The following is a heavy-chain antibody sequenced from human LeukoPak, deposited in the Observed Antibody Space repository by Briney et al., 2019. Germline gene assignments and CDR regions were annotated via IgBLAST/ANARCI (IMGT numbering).Heavy chain of an antibody. J-gene: IGHJ4*02. CDR3: AKDKVSSSWYYFDY. D-gene: IGHD6-13*01. Sequence: QPGGSLRLSCAASGFTFSSYGMHWVRQAPGKGLEWVAFIRYDGSNKYYADSVKGRFTISRDNSKNTLYLQMNSLRAEDTAVYYCAKDKVSSSWYYFDYWGQGTLVTVSS. CDR2: IRYDGSNK. V-gene: IGHV3-30*02. CDR1: GFTFSSYG.